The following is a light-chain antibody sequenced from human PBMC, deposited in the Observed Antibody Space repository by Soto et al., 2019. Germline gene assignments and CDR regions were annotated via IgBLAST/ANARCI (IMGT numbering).Light chain of an antibody. J-gene: IGKJ4*01. CDR3: QQLRSYPST. V-gene: IGKV1-9*01. Sequence: IQVTQSPSPLSASVGDRVTITCRASQDISSYLAWYQQKPGKAPTFLIYAASTLQSGVPSRFSGSGFGTDLTLTISSLQAEDFESYYCQQLRSYPSTFGGGTKVDIK. CDR2: AAS. CDR1: QDISSY.